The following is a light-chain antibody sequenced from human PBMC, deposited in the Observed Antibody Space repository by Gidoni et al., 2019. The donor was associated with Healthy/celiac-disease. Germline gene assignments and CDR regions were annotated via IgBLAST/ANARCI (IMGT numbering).Light chain of an antibody. V-gene: IGKV3-20*01. CDR3: QQYGSSSWT. CDR1: QRVSSSY. CDR2: GAS. J-gene: IGKJ1*01. Sequence: LVLTQSPGTLSLSPGDRATLPCRASQRVSSSYLAWYQQKPGQAPRLLIYGASSRATGIPDRVSGSGSGTDFTLTISRLEPEDVAVYYCQQYGSSSWTFXQXTKVXIK.